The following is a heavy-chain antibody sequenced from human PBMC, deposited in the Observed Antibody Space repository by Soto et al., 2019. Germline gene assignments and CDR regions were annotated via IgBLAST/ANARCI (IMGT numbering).Heavy chain of an antibody. D-gene: IGHD3-10*02. CDR1: GGSISSYY. CDR2: IYYSGST. Sequence: SKTLSLTCTVSGGSISSYYWSWIRQPPGKGLEWIGYIYYSGSTNYNPSLKSRVTISVDTSKNQFSLYLQMNNLKIEDTAVYYCGGFLFPDSWGQGTLVTVSS. CDR3: GGFLFPDS. V-gene: IGHV4-59*01. J-gene: IGHJ4*02.